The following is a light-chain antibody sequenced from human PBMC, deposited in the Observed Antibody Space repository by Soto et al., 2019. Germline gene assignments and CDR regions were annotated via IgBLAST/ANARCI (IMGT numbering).Light chain of an antibody. J-gene: IGLJ2*01. CDR2: DVS. CDR1: SNDIGVYNY. V-gene: IGLV2-14*03. CDR3: SSYPSNTVL. Sequence: QSALTQPASVSGSPGQSITLSCSGTSNDIGVYNYVSWYQQHPGKAAKLIIYDVSNRASGVSNRFSGSKSGNTASLTISGLQAEDEADYYCSSYPSNTVLLGGGTKLTVL.